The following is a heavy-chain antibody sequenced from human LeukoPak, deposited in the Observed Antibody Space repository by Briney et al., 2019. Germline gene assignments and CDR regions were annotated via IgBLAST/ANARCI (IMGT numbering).Heavy chain of an antibody. CDR1: GYSFTSYW. D-gene: IGHD5-12*01. J-gene: IGHJ6*03. CDR2: IYPGDSDT. Sequence: GESLKISCKGSGYSFTSYWIGWVRQMPGKGLEWMGIIYPGDSDTRYSPSFQGQVTISADKSISTAYLQWSSLKASDTAMYYCARHRGVATISGTYYYYYMDVWGKGTTVTISS. CDR3: ARHRGVATISGTYYYYYMDV. V-gene: IGHV5-51*01.